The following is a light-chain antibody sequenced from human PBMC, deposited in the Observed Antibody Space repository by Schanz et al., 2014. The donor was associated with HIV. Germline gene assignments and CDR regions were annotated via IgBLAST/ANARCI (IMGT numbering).Light chain of an antibody. CDR2: SAS. CDR1: QSVGSNY. J-gene: IGKJ4*01. CDR3: QQRSEWPLT. V-gene: IGKV3D-20*02. Sequence: EIVLTQSPGTLSLSPGERATLSCRASQSVGSNYLAWYQQKPGQSPRLLIYSASTRATGVPARFSGSGSGTDFTLTISSLEPEDFAVYYCQQRSEWPLTFGGGTKVEIK.